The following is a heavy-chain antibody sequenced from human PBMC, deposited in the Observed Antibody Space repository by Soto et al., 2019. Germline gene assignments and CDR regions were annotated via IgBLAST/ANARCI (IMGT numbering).Heavy chain of an antibody. J-gene: IGHJ6*02. CDR3: ARGGRFYYYYYGMDV. CDR1: GGSISSSNW. Sequence: QVQPQESGPGLVKPSGTLSLTCAVSGGSISSSNWWSWVRQPPGKGLEWIGEIYHSGSTNYNPSLTSRVTISVDKSKNQFSLKLSSVTAADTAVYYCARGGRFYYYYYGMDVWGQGTTVTVSS. V-gene: IGHV4-4*02. CDR2: IYHSGST. D-gene: IGHD3-10*01.